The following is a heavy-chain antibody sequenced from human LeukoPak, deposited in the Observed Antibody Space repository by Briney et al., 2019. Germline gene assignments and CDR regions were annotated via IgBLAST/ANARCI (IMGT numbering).Heavy chain of an antibody. V-gene: IGHV4-39*07. Sequence: PSETLSLTCTVSGGSISSSSYYWGWIRQPPGKGLEWIGSIYYSGSTYYNPSLKSRVTISVDTSKNQFSLKLSSVTAADTAVYYCARAEADYYDSSGYNWFDPWGQGTLVTVSS. CDR2: IYYSGST. J-gene: IGHJ5*02. CDR3: ARAEADYYDSSGYNWFDP. CDR1: GGSISSSSYY. D-gene: IGHD3-22*01.